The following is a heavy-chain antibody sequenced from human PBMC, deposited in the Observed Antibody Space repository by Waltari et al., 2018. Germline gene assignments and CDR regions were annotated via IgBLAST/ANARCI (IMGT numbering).Heavy chain of an antibody. CDR3: ARSYLPNYYGSGSYYNFRWFDP. Sequence: QVQLQESGPGLVKPSQNLSLTCTVSGGSTSSGGYYWTWIRQPPGKGLEWIGYIYYSGSTYYNPSLKSRVTISVDTSKNQFSLKLSSVTAADTAVYYCARSYLPNYYGSGSYYNFRWFDPWGQGTLVTVSS. D-gene: IGHD3-10*01. CDR1: GGSTSSGGYY. J-gene: IGHJ5*02. V-gene: IGHV4-31*03. CDR2: IYYSGST.